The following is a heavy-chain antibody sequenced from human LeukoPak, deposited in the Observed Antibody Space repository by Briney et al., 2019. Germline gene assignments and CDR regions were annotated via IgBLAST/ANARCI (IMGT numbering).Heavy chain of an antibody. J-gene: IGHJ6*02. Sequence: ASVKVSFKASGYTFTGYYMHWVRQAPGQGLEWMGWINPNSGGTIYAQKFQGRVTMTEDTSTDTAYMELSSLRSEDTAVYYCATTSGLDYYYYYGMDVWGQGTTVTVSS. V-gene: IGHV1-2*02. CDR2: INPNSGGT. CDR1: GYTFTGYY. D-gene: IGHD2/OR15-2a*01. CDR3: ATTSGLDYYYYYGMDV.